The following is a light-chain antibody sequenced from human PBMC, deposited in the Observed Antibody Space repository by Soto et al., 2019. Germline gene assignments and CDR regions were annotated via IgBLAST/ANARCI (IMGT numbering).Light chain of an antibody. CDR2: EVN. CDR1: SSDVGAYNY. J-gene: IGLJ2*01. CDR3: SSYAGSNNKVV. Sequence: QSVLTQPPSASGSPGQSLTISCTGTSSDVGAYNYVSWYQQHPGKAPKLMIYEVNKRPSGVPDRFSGSKSGNTASLTVSGLQAEDEADYYCSSYAGSNNKVVFGGGTKVTVL. V-gene: IGLV2-8*01.